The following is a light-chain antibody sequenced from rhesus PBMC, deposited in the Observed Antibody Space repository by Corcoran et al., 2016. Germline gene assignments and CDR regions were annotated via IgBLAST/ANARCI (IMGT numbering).Light chain of an antibody. CDR1: ESVSFFGINL. V-gene: IGKV7-13*01. Sequence: DIVLTQSPASLAVSPGQRATITCSASESVSFFGINLIHWYLQKPGQPPKLLIYQTSTKDTGVPARFSGRWYGTDFTLTINPVEADDAANYYCLQTKNSPRTFGQGTKVEIK. CDR3: LQTKNSPRT. J-gene: IGKJ1*01. CDR2: QTS.